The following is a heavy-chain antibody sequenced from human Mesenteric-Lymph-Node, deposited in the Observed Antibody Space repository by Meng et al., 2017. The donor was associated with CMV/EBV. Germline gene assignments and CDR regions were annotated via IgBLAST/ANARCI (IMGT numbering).Heavy chain of an antibody. CDR3: ARGSSYDILTGYFDY. CDR2: INHSGST. J-gene: IGHJ4*02. Sequence: QVHLHQWGAGLFKPSETLSVTGAVYGGSFSGYYWNWIRQSPEKGLEWIGEINHSGSTTYNPSFTSRIIISVDTSTNQISLNTSSVTAADTAVYYCARGSSYDILTGYFDYWGQGALVTVSS. D-gene: IGHD3-9*01. V-gene: IGHV4-34*01. CDR1: GGSFSGYY.